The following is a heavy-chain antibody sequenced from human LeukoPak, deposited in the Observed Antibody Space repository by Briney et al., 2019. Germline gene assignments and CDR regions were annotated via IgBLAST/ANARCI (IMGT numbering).Heavy chain of an antibody. D-gene: IGHD3-3*01. Sequence: PSETLSLTCTVSGGSISSYYWSWIRQPPGKGLEWIGYIYYSGSTNYNPSLKSRVTISVDTSKNQFSLKLSSVTAADTAGYYCAREHGQTAYYDFWSGYPSRYMDVWGKGTTVTVSS. J-gene: IGHJ6*03. V-gene: IGHV4-59*01. CDR3: AREHGQTAYYDFWSGYPSRYMDV. CDR2: IYYSGST. CDR1: GGSISSYY.